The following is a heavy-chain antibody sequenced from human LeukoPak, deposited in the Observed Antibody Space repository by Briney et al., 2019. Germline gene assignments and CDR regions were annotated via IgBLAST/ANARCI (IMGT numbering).Heavy chain of an antibody. V-gene: IGHV3-48*01. D-gene: IGHD1-7*01. CDR1: GFTFSSYS. CDR3: AKDSRYNWNYSYYYYGMDV. Sequence: QPGGSLRLSCAASGFTFSSYSMNWVRQAPGKGLEWVSYISSSSSTIYYADSVKGRFTISRDNSKNTLYLQMNSLRAEDTAVYYCAKDSRYNWNYSYYYYGMDVWGQGTTVTVSS. J-gene: IGHJ6*02. CDR2: ISSSSSTI.